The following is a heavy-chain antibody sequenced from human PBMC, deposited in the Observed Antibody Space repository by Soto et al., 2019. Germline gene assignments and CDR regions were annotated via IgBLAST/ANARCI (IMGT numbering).Heavy chain of an antibody. CDR1: GYTFNDYD. V-gene: IGHV1-8*01. D-gene: IGHD3-3*01. J-gene: IGHJ2*01. Sequence: QVQLLQSGAEVKKPGTSVRVSCRASGYTFNDYDINWVRRAPGQGLEWMGWMNPNSGNTAYARKFHDRITMTRSVSARTDFMEFSSLTPEDTAVYYCARRMTWSLWCFDLWGSGTQVTVSS. CDR3: ARRMTWSLWCFDL. CDR2: MNPNSGNT.